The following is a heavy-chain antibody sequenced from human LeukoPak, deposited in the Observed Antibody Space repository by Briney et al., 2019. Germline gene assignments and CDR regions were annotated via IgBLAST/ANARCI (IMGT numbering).Heavy chain of an antibody. J-gene: IGHJ4*02. V-gene: IGHV4-4*07. CDR3: AGRDY. CDR2: VYTGGST. Sequence: SETLSLTCTVSGAPINNYYWIWIRQPAGKGLEWIGRVYTGGSTNYNPSLRSRVTISVDKSRNQFFLNLRSVTAADTAVYYCAGRDYWGQGTLVTVSS. CDR1: GAPINNYY. D-gene: IGHD1-26*01.